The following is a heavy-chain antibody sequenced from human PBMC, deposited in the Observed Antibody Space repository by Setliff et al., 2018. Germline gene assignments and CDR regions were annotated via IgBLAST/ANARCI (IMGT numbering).Heavy chain of an antibody. V-gene: IGHV1-69*10. D-gene: IGHD6-6*01. CDR1: GGTFSSYA. CDR2: IIPIPGIA. CDR3: ARDRAARPPNSYYYYMDV. J-gene: IGHJ6*03. Sequence: SVKVSCKASGGTFSSYAISWVRQAPGQRLEWMGGIIPIPGIANYAQKFRGRVTITTDESTSTAYMELSSLRSEDTAVYYCARDRAARPPNSYYYYMDVWGKGTTVTV.